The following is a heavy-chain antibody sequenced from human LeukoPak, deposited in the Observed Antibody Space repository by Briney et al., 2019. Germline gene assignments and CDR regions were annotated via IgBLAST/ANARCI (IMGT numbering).Heavy chain of an antibody. CDR3: AKNYYYDTSSYFRYAFDI. D-gene: IGHD3-22*01. J-gene: IGHJ3*02. V-gene: IGHV3-30*02. CDR1: GFTFSSYG. CDR2: IRGDGDDK. Sequence: GGSLRLSCAASGFTFSSYGIHWVRQSPGKGLEWVTFIRGDGDDKFYADSVRGRFTISRDNSKNTVSLQMNSLRAEDTAMYFCAKNYYYDTSSYFRYAFDIWGQGTMVTVHS.